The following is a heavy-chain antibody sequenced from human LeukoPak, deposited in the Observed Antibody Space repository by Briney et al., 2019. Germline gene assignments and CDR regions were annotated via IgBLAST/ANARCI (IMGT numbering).Heavy chain of an antibody. CDR1: GFTFSSYG. D-gene: IGHD5-12*01. CDR3: AKDLDIVDTITPYYYGMDV. J-gene: IGHJ6*02. V-gene: IGHV3-30*18. CDR2: ISYDGSNR. Sequence: GRSLRLSCAASGFTFSSYGMHWVRPAPGKGLEWVAVISYDGSNRYYADSVKGRFTISRDNSKNTLYLQMNSLRAEDTAVYYCAKDLDIVDTITPYYYGMDVWGQGTTVTVSS.